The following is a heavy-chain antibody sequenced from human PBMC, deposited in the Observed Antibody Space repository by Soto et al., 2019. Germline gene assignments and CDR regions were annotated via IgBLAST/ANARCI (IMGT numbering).Heavy chain of an antibody. V-gene: IGHV4-59*08. CDR3: ARRARDGYNKGYFDY. CDR2: IYYSGST. J-gene: IGHJ4*02. D-gene: IGHD5-12*01. Sequence: PSETLSLTCTVSGGSIISYYWSWIRQLPGKGLEWIGYIYYSGSTNYNPSLKSRVTISVDTSKNQFSLKLSSVTAADTAVYYCARRARDGYNKGYFDYWGQGTLVTVSS. CDR1: GGSIISYY.